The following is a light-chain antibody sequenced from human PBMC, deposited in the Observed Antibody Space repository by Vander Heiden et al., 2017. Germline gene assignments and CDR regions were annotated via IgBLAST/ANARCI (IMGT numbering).Light chain of an antibody. CDR1: SSYVGSYDY. CDR2: DVS. CDR3: SSYTTSSTWV. Sequence: QSALTQPASVSGSPGQSITISCTGTSSYVGSYDYVSWYQQQPGKAPKLMIYDVSNRPSGVSNRFSGSKSGNTASLTISGLQAEDEADYYCSSYTTSSTWVFGGGTKLTVL. J-gene: IGLJ3*02. V-gene: IGLV2-14*03.